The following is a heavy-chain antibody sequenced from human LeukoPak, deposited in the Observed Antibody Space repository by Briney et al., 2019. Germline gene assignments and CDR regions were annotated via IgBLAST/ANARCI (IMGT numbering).Heavy chain of an antibody. V-gene: IGHV1-69*13. CDR1: GGTFSSYA. D-gene: IGHD6-13*01. Sequence: ASVKVSCKASGGTFSSYAISWVRQAPGQGLEWMGGIIPIFGTANYAQKFQGRVTITADESTSTAYMELSSLRSEDTAVYYCARGDPSGYSSSSNWFDPWGQGTLVTVSS. CDR2: IIPIFGTA. CDR3: ARGDPSGYSSSSNWFDP. J-gene: IGHJ5*02.